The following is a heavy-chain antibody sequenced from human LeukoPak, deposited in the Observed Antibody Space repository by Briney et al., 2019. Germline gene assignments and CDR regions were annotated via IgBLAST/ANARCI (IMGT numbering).Heavy chain of an antibody. J-gene: IGHJ4*02. Sequence: ASVKVSCKASGYTFTTYDINWVRQATGQGLEWMGWMNPNSGNTGYAQKFQGRVTMTRNTSTSTAYMELSSLRSEDTAVYYCARGQYCTSFTCPYYFDYWGQGTLVTVSS. D-gene: IGHD2-8*01. V-gene: IGHV1-8*01. CDR1: GYTFTTYD. CDR2: MNPNSGNT. CDR3: ARGQYCTSFTCPYYFDY.